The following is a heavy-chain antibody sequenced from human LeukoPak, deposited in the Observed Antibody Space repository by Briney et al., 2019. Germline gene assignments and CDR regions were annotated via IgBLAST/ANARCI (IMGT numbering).Heavy chain of an antibody. CDR3: ARVVANSGSYYYYYYMDV. Sequence: SETLSLTCAVSGYSISSGYYWGWIRQPPGKGLEWIGSIYHSGSTYYNSSLKSRVTISVDTSKNQFSLKLSSVTAADTAVYYCARVVANSGSYYYYYYMDVWGKGTTVTVSS. J-gene: IGHJ6*03. D-gene: IGHD1-26*01. V-gene: IGHV4-38-2*01. CDR2: IYHSGST. CDR1: GYSISSGYY.